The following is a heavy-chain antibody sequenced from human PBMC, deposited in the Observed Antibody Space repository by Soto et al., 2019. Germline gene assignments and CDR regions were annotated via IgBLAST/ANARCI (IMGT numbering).Heavy chain of an antibody. J-gene: IGHJ4*02. V-gene: IGHV1-69*06. CDR1: GGTFSRDG. CDR3: ASTRHTQEPGMDYFDL. Sequence: QVQLVQSGAEVRKPGSSVRVSCKPSGGTFSRDGFNGVRQAPGQGLEGMGGIIPVLGTTKYAQTFGGRISFTADKSTTTAYMELRSLRSDDTALYYCASTRHTQEPGMDYFDLWGPGTLVTVSS. D-gene: IGHD1-1*01. CDR2: IIPVLGTT.